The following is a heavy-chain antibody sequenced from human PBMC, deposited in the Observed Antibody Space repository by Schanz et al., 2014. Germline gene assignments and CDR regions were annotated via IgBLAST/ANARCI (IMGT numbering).Heavy chain of an antibody. Sequence: QVQLVESGGGLVKPGGSLRLSCTASGFTFSDYYMTWIRQATGKGLEWVSYVSSNNIYTKYADSVTGRFTISRDNAKSSLFRQMNGLCSYDTAVYYCARDMLRRYGALEIWGRGTTVTVSS. J-gene: IGHJ3*02. CDR2: VSSNNIYT. V-gene: IGHV3-11*06. CDR3: ARDMLRRYGALEI. D-gene: IGHD2-8*01. CDR1: GFTFSDYY.